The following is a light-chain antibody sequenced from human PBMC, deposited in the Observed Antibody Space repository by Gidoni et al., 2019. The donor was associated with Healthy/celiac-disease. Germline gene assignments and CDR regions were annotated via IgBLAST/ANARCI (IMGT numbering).Light chain of an antibody. CDR2: AAS. Sequence: DIKMTQSPSSLSASVGDRVTITCRASQSISSYLNWYQQKPGKAPKLLIYAASSLQSGVPSRFSGSGSGTDFTLTISSLQPEDFATYYCQQSYSTPRTFGQVTKVEIK. V-gene: IGKV1-39*01. CDR3: QQSYSTPRT. CDR1: QSISSY. J-gene: IGKJ1*01.